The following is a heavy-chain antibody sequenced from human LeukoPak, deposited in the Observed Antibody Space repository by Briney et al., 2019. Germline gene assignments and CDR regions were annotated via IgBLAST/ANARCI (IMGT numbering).Heavy chain of an antibody. D-gene: IGHD3-10*01. CDR1: GFTFSSYS. Sequence: GGSLRLSCAASGFTFSSYSMNWVRQAPGKGLEWVSIIFGSGDTTYYADSVKGRFTVSRDNSKNMLYLQMNNLRPEDTAIYYCAKRNTMVRGGPCFDYWGQGLLVTVSS. V-gene: IGHV3-23*01. CDR3: AKRNTMVRGGPCFDY. J-gene: IGHJ4*02. CDR2: IFGSGDTT.